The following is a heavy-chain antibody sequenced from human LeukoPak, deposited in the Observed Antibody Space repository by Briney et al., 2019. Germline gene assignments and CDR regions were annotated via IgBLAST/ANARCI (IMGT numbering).Heavy chain of an antibody. J-gene: IGHJ4*02. Sequence: PGGSLRLSCAASGFTLDDYGMSWVRQAPGKGLEWVSGINWNGGSTGYADSVKGRFTISRDNAKNSLYLQMNSLRAEDTALYYCARAPTAYSSGWYVDYWGQGTLVTVPS. V-gene: IGHV3-20*04. CDR1: GFTLDDYG. CDR3: ARAPTAYSSGWYVDY. CDR2: INWNGGST. D-gene: IGHD6-19*01.